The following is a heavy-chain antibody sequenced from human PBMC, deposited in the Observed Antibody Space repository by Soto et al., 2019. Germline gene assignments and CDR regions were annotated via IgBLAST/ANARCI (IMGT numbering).Heavy chain of an antibody. J-gene: IGHJ3*02. D-gene: IGHD1-26*01. CDR3: ARSQGRIVGAPGGAFDI. Sequence: ESGPPLVNPTQTLTLTCTFSGFSFSTPGMRVNWIRQPPGKAPEWLARIDWDDDKFYTTSLKTRLTISKDTSKNQVVLTMTNMDPVDTATYYCARSQGRIVGAPGGAFDIWGQGTMVTVSS. V-gene: IGHV2-70*04. CDR2: IDWDDDK. CDR1: GFSFSTPGMR.